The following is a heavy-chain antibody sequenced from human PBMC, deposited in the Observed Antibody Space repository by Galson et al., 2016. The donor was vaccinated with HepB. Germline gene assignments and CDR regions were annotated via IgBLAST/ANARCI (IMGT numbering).Heavy chain of an antibody. CDR1: GYLFTDYY. CDR3: ARINAATLDAFDV. V-gene: IGHV1-2*02. Sequence: SVKVSCKASGYLFTDYYIHWVRRAPGQGLEWMGWISPNSGDTNYAQKFRGRVTLTRDTSITTSFLELDSLTSDDTATFYCARINAATLDAFDVWSQGTLVTVSS. CDR2: ISPNSGDT. D-gene: IGHD3-16*01. J-gene: IGHJ3*01.